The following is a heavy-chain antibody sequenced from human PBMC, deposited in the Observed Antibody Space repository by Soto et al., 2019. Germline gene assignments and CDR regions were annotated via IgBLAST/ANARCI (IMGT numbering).Heavy chain of an antibody. D-gene: IGHD5-12*01. CDR1: GYIFSTFW. CDR2: INPSDSDT. V-gene: IGHV5-51*01. Sequence: GESLKISCKGSGYIFSTFWIGWVRQMPGKGLEWMGVINPSDSDTRYNPSFRGQVTISADKSLSTAYLQWSSLKASDTAMYYCAKLEDIVIPIGLFDYWGQGTLVTVSS. CDR3: AKLEDIVIPIGLFDY. J-gene: IGHJ4*02.